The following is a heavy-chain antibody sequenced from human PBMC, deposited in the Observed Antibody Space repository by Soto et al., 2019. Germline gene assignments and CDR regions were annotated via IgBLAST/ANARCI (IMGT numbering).Heavy chain of an antibody. CDR1: GFNFRKFA. D-gene: IGHD4-17*01. V-gene: IGHV3-23*04. Sequence: ELQLVESGGGLVQPGGSLRLSCAASGFNFRKFAMSWVRQAPGKGLEWVSGMSERSGPPLYADSVKGRFTISSDNSKSTLYLEMNNLRPEDTAVYYCAKDQDNTDYYWIFALWGRGTPVTVSS. CDR3: AKDQDNTDYYWIFAL. CDR2: MSERSGPP. J-gene: IGHJ2*01.